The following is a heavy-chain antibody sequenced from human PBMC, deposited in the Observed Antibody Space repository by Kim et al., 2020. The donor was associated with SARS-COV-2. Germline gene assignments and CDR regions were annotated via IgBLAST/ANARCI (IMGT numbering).Heavy chain of an antibody. V-gene: IGHV3-30*18. Sequence: GGSLRLSCAASGFTFSSYGMHWVRQAPGKGLEWVAVISYDGSNKYYADSVKGRFTISRDNSKNTLYLQMNSLRAEDTAVYYCAKGAAVGAYFDYWGQGTLVTVSS. CDR3: AKGAAVGAYFDY. CDR2: ISYDGSNK. CDR1: GFTFSSYG. J-gene: IGHJ4*02. D-gene: IGHD1-26*01.